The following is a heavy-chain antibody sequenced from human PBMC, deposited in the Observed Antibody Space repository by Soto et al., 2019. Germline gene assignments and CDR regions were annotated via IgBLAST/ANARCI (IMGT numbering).Heavy chain of an antibody. CDR3: ARDQGGDLDY. D-gene: IGHD2-21*01. CDR2: IHFSGET. V-gene: IGHV4-31*03. Sequence: SETLSLTCTVSGASIGRGGYYWTWIRQHPGKALEWMGHIHFSGETNYSPSLMGRLTMSIDTSTNQFSLNLAAVTAADTAMYYCARDQGGDLDYWGQGTLVTVSS. J-gene: IGHJ4*02. CDR1: GASIGRGGYY.